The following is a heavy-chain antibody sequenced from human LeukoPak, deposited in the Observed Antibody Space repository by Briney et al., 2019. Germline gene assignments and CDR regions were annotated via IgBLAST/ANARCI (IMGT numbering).Heavy chain of an antibody. V-gene: IGHV4-34*01. CDR3: ARGLSMTD. CDR1: GGSFSGYY. Sequence: SETLSLTCAVYGGSFSGYYWSWIRQPPGKGLEWIGEINHSGSTNYNPSLKSRVTISVDTSKNQFSLKLSSVTAADTAVYYCARGLSMTDWGQGTMVTVSS. CDR2: INHSGST. D-gene: IGHD2-8*01. J-gene: IGHJ3*01.